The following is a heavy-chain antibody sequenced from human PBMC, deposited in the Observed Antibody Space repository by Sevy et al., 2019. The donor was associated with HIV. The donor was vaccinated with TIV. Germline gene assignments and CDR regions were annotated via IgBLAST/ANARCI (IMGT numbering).Heavy chain of an antibody. CDR1: GYTFTGYY. V-gene: IGHV1-2*02. D-gene: IGHD3-22*01. CDR2: INPNSGGT. CDR3: ARVSEELDSSGYIYYFDY. J-gene: IGHJ4*02. Sequence: ASVKVSCKASGYTFTGYYMHWVRQAPGQGLEWMGWINPNSGGTNYAQKFQGRVTMTRDTSISTAYMELSRLRSDDTAVYYCARVSEELDSSGYIYYFDYWGQGTLVTVSS.